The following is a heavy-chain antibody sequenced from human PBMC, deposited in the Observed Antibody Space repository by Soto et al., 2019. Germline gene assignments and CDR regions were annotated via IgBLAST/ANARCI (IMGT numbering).Heavy chain of an antibody. J-gene: IGHJ6*02. V-gene: IGHV3-23*01. D-gene: IGHD3-3*01. CDR3: AKRLESGPQSLFFWSGYYTGGGYYYYGMDV. Sequence: EVQLLESGGGLVQPGGSLRLSCAASGFTFSSYAMSWVRQAPGKGLEWVSAISGSGGSTYYADSVKGRFTISRDNSKKTLYLQMNSLRAEDTAVYYCAKRLESGPQSLFFWSGYYTGGGYYYYGMDVWGQGTTVTVSS. CDR1: GFTFSSYA. CDR2: ISGSGGST.